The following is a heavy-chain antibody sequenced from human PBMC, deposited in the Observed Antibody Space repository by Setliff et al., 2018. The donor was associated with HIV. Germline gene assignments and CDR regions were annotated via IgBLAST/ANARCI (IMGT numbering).Heavy chain of an antibody. Sequence: SETLSLTCTVSGGSIKSSSYYWGWIRQPPGKGLEWIGSIYYSGNTYYNPSLKSRVTISEDTSRNQFSLGLSSVTAADTAIYYCARVPTSSWYVTTQRTKEYFHHWGQGTLVTVSS. V-gene: IGHV4-39*07. J-gene: IGHJ1*01. D-gene: IGHD6-13*01. CDR2: IYYSGNT. CDR1: GGSIKSSSYY. CDR3: ARVPTSSWYVTTQRTKEYFHH.